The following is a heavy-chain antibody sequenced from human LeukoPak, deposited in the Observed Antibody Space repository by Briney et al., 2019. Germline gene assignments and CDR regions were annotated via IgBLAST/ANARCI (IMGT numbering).Heavy chain of an antibody. J-gene: IGHJ4*02. V-gene: IGHV1-46*01. CDR3: ARVDSTSPHELDY. D-gene: IGHD6-6*01. CDR1: GYTFSNYD. CDR2: ITPSGGI. Sequence: ASVKVSCKASGYTFSNYDMNWVRQAPGQGLEWMGMITPSGGISYAQKFQVRVTMTRDMSTNTVYMELSSLTSEDTAVYYCARVDSTSPHELDYWGQGTLVTVSS.